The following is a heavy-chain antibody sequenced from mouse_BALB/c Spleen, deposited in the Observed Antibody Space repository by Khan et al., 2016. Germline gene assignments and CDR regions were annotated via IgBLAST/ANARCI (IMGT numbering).Heavy chain of an antibody. CDR1: GYTFSRYV. CDR2: IYPFNDGS. D-gene: IGHD2-4*01. CDR3: AREGMITFAY. Sequence: VQLKQSGPELVKPGASVKMSCKASGYTFSRYVMHWVKQKPGQGLEWIGYIYPFNDGSKYNEKFKGKATLTSEKSSSTAYMVLSSLTSEDSAVYYCAREGMITFAYWGQGTLVTVSA. V-gene: IGHV1S136*01. J-gene: IGHJ3*01.